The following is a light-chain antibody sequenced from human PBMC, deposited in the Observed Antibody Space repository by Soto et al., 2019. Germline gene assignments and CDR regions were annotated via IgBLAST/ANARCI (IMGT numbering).Light chain of an antibody. V-gene: IGLV1-47*01. CDR2: RNG. CDR1: SSNIGTYY. CDR3: ATWDDRLRAYV. J-gene: IGLJ1*01. Sequence: QSVLTQPPSASGTPGQRVTISCSGSSSNIGTYYVDWYQQLPGTAPKLLIHRNGQRPSGVPDRFSGSKSGTSAPLAISGLRSEDEADYYCATWDDRLRAYVIGAGTKVTVL.